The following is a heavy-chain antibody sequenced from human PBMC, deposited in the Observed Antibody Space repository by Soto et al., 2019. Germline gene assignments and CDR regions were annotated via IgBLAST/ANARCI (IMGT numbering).Heavy chain of an antibody. J-gene: IGHJ4*02. CDR3: ATSDLYYYDSSSVDY. Sequence: SETLSLTCTVSGGSISSSSYYWGWIRQPPGKGLEWIGSIYYSGSTYYNPSLKSRVTISVDTSKNQFSLKLSSVTAADTAVYYCATSDLYYYDSSSVDYWGQGTLVTVSS. D-gene: IGHD3-22*01. CDR1: GGSISSSSYY. CDR2: IYYSGST. V-gene: IGHV4-39*01.